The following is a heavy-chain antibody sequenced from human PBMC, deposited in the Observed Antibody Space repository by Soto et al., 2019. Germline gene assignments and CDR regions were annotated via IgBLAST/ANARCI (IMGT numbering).Heavy chain of an antibody. CDR3: ARDLMAAKESLDY. V-gene: IGHV3-33*01. Sequence: GGSLRLSCAASGFTFSSYGMHWVRQAPGKGLEWVAVIWYDGSNKYYADSVKGRFTISRDNSKNTLYLQMNSLRAEDTAVYYCARDLMAAKESLDYWGQGTLVTVSS. CDR2: IWYDGSNK. D-gene: IGHD2-8*01. J-gene: IGHJ4*02. CDR1: GFTFSSYG.